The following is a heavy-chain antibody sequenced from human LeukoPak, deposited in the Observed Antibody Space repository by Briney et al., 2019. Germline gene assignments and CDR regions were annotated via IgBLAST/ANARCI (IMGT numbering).Heavy chain of an antibody. CDR3: ARDSSPQSGVYYFDAFDM. CDR2: IKRDGSQE. J-gene: IGHJ3*02. V-gene: IGHV3-7*01. Sequence: GGSLRLSCAAPGFSFSSYWMTWVRQAPGKGLEWVANIKRDGSQEHYVDSVKGRFTISRDNTKSSLYLQMNSLRAEDTAVYYCARDSSPQSGVYYFDAFDMWGQGTMVTVSS. CDR1: GFSFSSYW. D-gene: IGHD3-22*01.